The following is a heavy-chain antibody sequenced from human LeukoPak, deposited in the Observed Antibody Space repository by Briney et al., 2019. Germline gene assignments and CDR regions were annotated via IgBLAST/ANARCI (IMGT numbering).Heavy chain of an antibody. Sequence: PSETLSLTCTVSGGSMSSYYWSWIRQRPGKGLEWIGYIYYSGNTNYNPSLKSRVTISVDTSTNQFSLKLSSVTAADTAVYYCVRENYYGPHDYWGQGTLVTVSS. CDR2: IYYSGNT. J-gene: IGHJ4*02. CDR3: VRENYYGPHDY. CDR1: GGSMSSYY. V-gene: IGHV4-59*01. D-gene: IGHD3-10*01.